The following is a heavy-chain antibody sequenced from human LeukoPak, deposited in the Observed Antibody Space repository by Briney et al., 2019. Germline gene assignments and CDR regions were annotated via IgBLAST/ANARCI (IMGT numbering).Heavy chain of an antibody. V-gene: IGHV3-49*04. CDR3: TRAHGSGQSLAIWGGEEFDY. J-gene: IGHJ4*02. CDR1: GFTFADYA. CDR2: VRSESYGVTT. D-gene: IGHD3-10*01. Sequence: GGSLRLSCTASGFTFADYAMSWVRQAPGKGLEWVGFVRSESYGVTTEYVASVKGRFTISRDDSKSVAYLHMNSLKAEDTAVYYCTRAHGSGQSLAIWGGEEFDYWGQGTLVTVSS.